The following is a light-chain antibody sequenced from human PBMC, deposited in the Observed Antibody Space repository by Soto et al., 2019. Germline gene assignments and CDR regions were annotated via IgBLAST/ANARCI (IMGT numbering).Light chain of an antibody. J-gene: IGLJ1*01. Sequence: QSVLTQPASVSGSPGQTITISCTGTSSDVGGYNAVSWYQHRPGKAPKLIIYEVTHLPAGISDRFSASKSGNTASLPISGLQAEDEGDYYCSSFRVNRLYVFGTGTKVTAL. CDR3: SSFRVNRLYV. V-gene: IGLV2-14*01. CDR1: SSDVGGYNA. CDR2: EVT.